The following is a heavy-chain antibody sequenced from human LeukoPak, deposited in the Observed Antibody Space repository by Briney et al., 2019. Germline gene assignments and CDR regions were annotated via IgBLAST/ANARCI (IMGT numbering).Heavy chain of an antibody. J-gene: IGHJ4*02. CDR3: ARGRDGYAY. V-gene: IGHV4-59*11. CDR2: IYSSGST. D-gene: IGHD5-24*01. CDR1: GGSISSHY. Sequence: SETLSLTCTVSGGSISSHYWSWIRQPPGKGLEWIGYIYSSGSTNYFYNPSLKSRVTISVDTSKNQFSLKLSSVTAAGTAVYYCARGRDGYAYWGQGTLVTVSS.